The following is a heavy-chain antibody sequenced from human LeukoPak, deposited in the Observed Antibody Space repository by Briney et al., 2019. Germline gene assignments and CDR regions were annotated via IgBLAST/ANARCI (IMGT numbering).Heavy chain of an antibody. CDR2: SSSSGVNI. J-gene: IGHJ5*02. D-gene: IGHD3-3*01. Sequence: PGGSLRLSCAASGFTFSSYEMNWVRQAPGKGLEWVSYSSSSGVNIYYADSVKGRFTMSRDNAKNSVFLQINSLRAEDTAVYYCVRGGSDVRSGYFNRWGQGSLVTVSS. V-gene: IGHV3-48*03. CDR3: VRGGSDVRSGYFNR. CDR1: GFTFSSYE.